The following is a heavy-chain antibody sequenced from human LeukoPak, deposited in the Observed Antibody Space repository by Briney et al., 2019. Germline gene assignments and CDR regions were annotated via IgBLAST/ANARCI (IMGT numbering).Heavy chain of an antibody. CDR2: INSDGSST. V-gene: IGHV3-74*01. CDR1: GFTFSSYW. J-gene: IGHJ6*02. CDR3: AKAMSPFYYYVMEV. Sequence: GGSLRLSCAASGFTFSSYWMHWVRQAPGKGLVWVSRINSDGSSTSYADSVKGRFTISRDNAKNTLYLQMNSLRAEDTAVYYCAKAMSPFYYYVMEVWGQGTTVTVSS.